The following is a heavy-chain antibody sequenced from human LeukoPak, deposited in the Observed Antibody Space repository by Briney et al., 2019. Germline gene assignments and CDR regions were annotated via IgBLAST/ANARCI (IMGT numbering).Heavy chain of an antibody. J-gene: IGHJ3*02. D-gene: IGHD2/OR15-2a*01. CDR3: ARPLAPVILNAFDI. V-gene: IGHV1-69*13. CDR1: GGTSSSYA. Sequence: ASVKVSCKASGGTSSSYAISWVRQAPGQGLEWMGGIIPIFGTANYAQKFQGRVTITADESTSTAYMELSSLRSEDTAIYYCARPLAPVILNAFDIWGQGTMVTVSS. CDR2: IIPIFGTA.